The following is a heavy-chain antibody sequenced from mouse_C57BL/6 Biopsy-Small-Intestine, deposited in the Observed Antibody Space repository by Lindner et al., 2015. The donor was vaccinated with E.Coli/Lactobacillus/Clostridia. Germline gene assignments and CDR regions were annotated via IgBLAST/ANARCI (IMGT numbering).Heavy chain of an antibody. CDR1: GYTFTTYW. V-gene: IGHV1-7*01. Sequence: VQLQESGAELAKPGASVKLSCKASGYTFTTYWMHWVKQRPGQGLEWIGYINPSSDYTKYNQKFRDKATLTADKSSNTAYMQLSSLTYEDSAVYYCARRKDYSGSSAWLAYWGQGTLVTVST. CDR2: INPSSDYT. J-gene: IGHJ3*01. CDR3: ARRKDYSGSSAWLAY. D-gene: IGHD1-1*01.